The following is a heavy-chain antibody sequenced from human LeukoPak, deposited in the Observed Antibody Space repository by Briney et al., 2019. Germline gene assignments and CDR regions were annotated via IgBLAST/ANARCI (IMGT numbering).Heavy chain of an antibody. CDR3: AKVALVPAAIGWFDP. Sequence: ASVKVSCKASGYIFTSFYIHWVRQVPGQGPEWMGVINPRGGVTSYPQKFQGRVTVTRDTSTSTVYVELGSLTSEDTAVYYCAKVALVPAAIGWFDPWGQGTLVTVSS. V-gene: IGHV1-46*01. D-gene: IGHD2-2*01. CDR2: INPRGGVT. CDR1: GYIFTSFY. J-gene: IGHJ5*02.